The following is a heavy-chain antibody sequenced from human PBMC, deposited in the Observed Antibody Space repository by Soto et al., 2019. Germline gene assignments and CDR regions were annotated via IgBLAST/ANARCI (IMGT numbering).Heavy chain of an antibody. J-gene: IGHJ5*02. CDR2: ISSSGST. D-gene: IGHD3-10*01. Sequence: QVQLQESGPGLVKPSETLSLTCTVSGGSIIYNYWSWIRQSPEKGLEWIASISSSGSTLYNPSLKSRVNVSVDTSKDQFSLKLNSVTAADTAVYYCARGGASAKWLAPWGQGTLVTVSS. CDR3: ARGGASAKWLAP. CDR1: GGSIIYNY. V-gene: IGHV4-59*01.